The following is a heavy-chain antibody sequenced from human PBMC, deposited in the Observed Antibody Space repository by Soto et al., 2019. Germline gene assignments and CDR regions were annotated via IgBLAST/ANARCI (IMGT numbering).Heavy chain of an antibody. D-gene: IGHD6-19*01. J-gene: IGHJ4*02. V-gene: IGHV3-48*03. CDR3: ARCLVAVAALDY. CDR1: GFTFSSYE. CDR2: ISSSGSTI. Sequence: EVQLVESGGGLVQPGGSLRLSCAASGFTFSSYEMNWVRQAPGKGLEWVSYISSSGSTIYYADSVKGRFTISRDNAKNSLYLQMNSLRAEDTAVYYCARCLVAVAALDYWGQGTLVTVSS.